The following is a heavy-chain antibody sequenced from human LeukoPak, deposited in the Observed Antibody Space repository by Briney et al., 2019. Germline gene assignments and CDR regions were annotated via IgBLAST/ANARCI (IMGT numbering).Heavy chain of an antibody. D-gene: IGHD1-26*01. CDR2: IKQDGYEK. J-gene: IGHJ2*01. V-gene: IGHV3-7*04. CDR1: GCTFSNYW. Sequence: GGSLRLSCAVSGCTFSNYWMSWVRQAPGKGLEWVANIKQDGYEKYYVDSVRGRFTISRDNSKNSLFLQMNILRAEDTAVYYCARCGRSDWYFDLWGRGTLVTVSS. CDR3: ARCGRSDWYFDL.